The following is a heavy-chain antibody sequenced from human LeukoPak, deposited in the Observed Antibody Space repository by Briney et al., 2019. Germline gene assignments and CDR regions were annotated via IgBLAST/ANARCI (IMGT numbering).Heavy chain of an antibody. J-gene: IGHJ4*02. CDR2: IYYSGST. Sequence: SETLSLTCTVSGGSLSSEYWSWVRQPPGKGLEWIGYIYYSGSTDYNPSLKSRVSISVDTSKNQFSLKLSSVTAADTAVYYCARGFPHGGYVWPIDYWGQGTLVTVSS. D-gene: IGHD3-16*01. V-gene: IGHV4-59*01. CDR1: GGSLSSEY. CDR3: ARGFPHGGYVWPIDY.